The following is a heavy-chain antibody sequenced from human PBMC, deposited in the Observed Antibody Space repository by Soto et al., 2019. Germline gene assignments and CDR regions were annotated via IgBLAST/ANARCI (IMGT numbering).Heavy chain of an antibody. CDR2: ISGSGGST. CDR1: GFTFSSYA. D-gene: IGHD3-10*01. CDR3: AKDYLTVLLWFGESDAFDI. V-gene: IGHV3-23*01. J-gene: IGHJ3*02. Sequence: GGSLRLSCAASGFTFSSYAMSWVRQAPGKGLEWVSAISGSGGSTYYADSVKGRFTISRDNSKNTLYLQMNSLRAKDTAVYYCAKDYLTVLLWFGESDAFDIWGQGTMVTVSS.